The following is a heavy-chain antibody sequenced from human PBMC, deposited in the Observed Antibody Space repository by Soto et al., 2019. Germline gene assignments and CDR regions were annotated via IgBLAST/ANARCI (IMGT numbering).Heavy chain of an antibody. CDR3: ARGGGAGGLGRKASFDY. V-gene: IGHV1-69*06. CDR2: IIPIFGTA. D-gene: IGHD7-27*01. CDR1: GGTFSSYA. Sequence: QVQLVQSGAEVKKPGSSVKVSCKASGGTFSSYAISWVRQAPGQGLEWMGGIIPIFGTANYAQKFQGRVTITADKSTSKAYKERSTRRSEDTAVYYCARGGGAGGLGRKASFDYWGQGTLVTVSS. J-gene: IGHJ4*02.